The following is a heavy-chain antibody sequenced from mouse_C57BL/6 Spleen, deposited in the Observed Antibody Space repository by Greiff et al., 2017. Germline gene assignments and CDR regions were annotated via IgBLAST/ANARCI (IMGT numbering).Heavy chain of an antibody. CDR1: GYAFSSSW. Sequence: QVQLQQSGPELVKPGASVKISCKASGYAFSSSWLNWVKQRPGKGLEWIGRIYPGDGDTNYNGKFKGKATLTADKSSSTAYMQLSSLTSEDSAVYFCAIYGDSNYRPYWGQGTLVTVSA. V-gene: IGHV1-82*01. CDR2: IYPGDGDT. CDR3: AIYGDSNYRPY. D-gene: IGHD2-5*01. J-gene: IGHJ3*01.